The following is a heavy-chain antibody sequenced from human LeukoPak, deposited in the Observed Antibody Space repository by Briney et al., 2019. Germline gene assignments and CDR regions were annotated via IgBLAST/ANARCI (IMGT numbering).Heavy chain of an antibody. D-gene: IGHD5-18*01. V-gene: IGHV4-59*03. J-gene: IGHJ4*02. Sequence: SETLSLTCTVSGGSINNYYWSWIRQPPGKGLEWIGYIYYRGGTNYNPSLKSRVTISVDTSKNQFSLNLSSVTAADTAVYYCAQGYRYGRFDYWGQGTLVTVSS. CDR3: AQGYRYGRFDY. CDR1: GGSINNYY. CDR2: IYYRGGT.